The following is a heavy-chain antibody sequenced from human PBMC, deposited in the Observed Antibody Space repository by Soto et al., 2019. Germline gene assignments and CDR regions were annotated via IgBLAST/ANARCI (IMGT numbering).Heavy chain of an antibody. CDR2: ISAYNGNT. J-gene: IGHJ3*02. CDR3: ARSGGDIVVVVAAPGGAFDI. D-gene: IGHD2-15*01. V-gene: IGHV1-18*01. CDR1: GYTFTSYG. Sequence: ASVKVSCKASGYTFTSYGISWVRQAPGQGLERMGWISAYNGNTNYAQKLQGRVTMTTDTSTSTAYMELRSLRSDDTAVYYCARSGGDIVVVVAAPGGAFDIWGQGTMVTXSS.